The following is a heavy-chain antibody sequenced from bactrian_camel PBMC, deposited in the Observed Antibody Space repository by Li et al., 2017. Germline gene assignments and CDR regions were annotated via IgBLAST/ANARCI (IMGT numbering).Heavy chain of an antibody. V-gene: IGHV3S53*01. CDR2: IDSDGAA. D-gene: IGHD2*01. J-gene: IGHJ4*01. CDR3: AAGIVTSWFRLDEYRY. CDR1: GNTYTMRY. Sequence: VQLVESGGGSVQAGGSLRLSCTASGNTYTMRYMGWLRQAPGKEREGVAAIDSDGAASYADSVKGRFTISRDNAKNTVYLQMNSLKPEDTAMYYCAAGIVTSWFRLDEYRYWGQGTQVTVS.